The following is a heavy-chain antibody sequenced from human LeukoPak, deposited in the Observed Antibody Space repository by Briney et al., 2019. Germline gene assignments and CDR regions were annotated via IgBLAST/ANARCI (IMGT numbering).Heavy chain of an antibody. V-gene: IGHV1-2*02. CDR1: GYTFTGYY. Sequence: ASVKVSCKASGYTFTGYYLHWVRQAPGQGLEWMGWINPNSGTTYYIQEFQGMVTMTRDTSISTAYMELSRLRSDDTAVYYCARGGNYLGPPHYWGQGTLVTVSS. CDR2: INPNSGTT. J-gene: IGHJ4*02. CDR3: ARGGNYLGPPHY. D-gene: IGHD1-26*01.